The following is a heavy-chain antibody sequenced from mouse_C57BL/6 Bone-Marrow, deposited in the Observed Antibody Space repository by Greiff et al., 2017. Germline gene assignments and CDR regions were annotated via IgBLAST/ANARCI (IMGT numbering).Heavy chain of an antibody. V-gene: IGHV5-6*01. D-gene: IGHD2-4*01. CDR1: GLTFSSYG. CDR2: ISSGGSYT. CDR3: ARDDYDGYFDV. Sequence: EVKLVESGGDLVKPGGSLKLSCAASGLTFSSYGMSWVRQTPDKRLEWVATISSGGSYTYYPDSVKGRFTISRDNAKNTLYLQMSSLKSEDTAMYYGARDDYDGYFDVWGTGTTVTVSS. J-gene: IGHJ1*03.